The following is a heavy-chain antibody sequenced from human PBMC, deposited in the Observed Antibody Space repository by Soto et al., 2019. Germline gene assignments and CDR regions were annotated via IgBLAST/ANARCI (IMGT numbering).Heavy chain of an antibody. CDR2: TSYRGTT. D-gene: IGHD2-21*01. CDR1: SGSITSHY. J-gene: IGHJ4*02. CDR3: ASLIGLGPFDY. V-gene: IGHV4-59*11. Sequence: QVQLQESGPGLVKPSETLSLTCSVSSGSITSHYWSWIRQPPGKRLEWIGYTSYRGTTNYNPSLRSRVTFSLDTSMSQFSLNLSSVTAADTAVYFCASLIGLGPFDYWGQGSLVTVSS.